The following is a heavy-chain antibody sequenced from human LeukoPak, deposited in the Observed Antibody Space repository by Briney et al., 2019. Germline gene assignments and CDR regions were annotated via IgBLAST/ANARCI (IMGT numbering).Heavy chain of an antibody. Sequence: SETLSLTCTVSGGSISSYYWSWIRQPPGKGLEWIGSIYHSGSTYYNPSLKSRVTISVDTSKNQFSLKLSSVTAADTAVYYCAXXXXXXXXXXXXPNWFDPWGQGTLVTVSS. CDR3: AXXXXXXXXXXXXPNWFDP. J-gene: IGHJ5*02. V-gene: IGHV4-59*04. CDR1: GGSISSYY. CDR2: IYHSGST.